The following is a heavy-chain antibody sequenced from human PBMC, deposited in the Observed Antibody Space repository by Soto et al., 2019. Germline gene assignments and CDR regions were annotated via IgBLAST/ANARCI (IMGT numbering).Heavy chain of an antibody. D-gene: IGHD1-26*01. Sequence: ALRLSCAASGFTFSSYGMHWVRQAPGKGMEWVAVISDDGSKKNYVDSVKGRFIISRDNSRNTLYLQMNSLRVEDTALYYCAKDREGSNYYGVGVWGQGTTVTVSS. J-gene: IGHJ6*02. CDR2: ISDDGSKK. CDR3: AKDREGSNYYGVGV. V-gene: IGHV3-30*18. CDR1: GFTFSSYG.